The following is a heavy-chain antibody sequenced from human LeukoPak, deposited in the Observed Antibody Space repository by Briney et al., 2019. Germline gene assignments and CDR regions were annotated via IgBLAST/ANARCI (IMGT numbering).Heavy chain of an antibody. CDR2: ISWDDDK. J-gene: IGHJ3*02. CDR3: AHRRAGGPVPNAFDI. V-gene: IGHV2-5*02. D-gene: IGHD3-16*01. Sequence: SGPTLVKPTQTLTLTSTFSGFPITTRGETVGWIRQPPGKALEWLALISWDDDKRHSPSLKSRLTITKDTSKNHVVLTMTNMDPVDTATYYCAHRRAGGPVPNAFDIWGQGTMVTVSS. CDR1: GFPITTRGET.